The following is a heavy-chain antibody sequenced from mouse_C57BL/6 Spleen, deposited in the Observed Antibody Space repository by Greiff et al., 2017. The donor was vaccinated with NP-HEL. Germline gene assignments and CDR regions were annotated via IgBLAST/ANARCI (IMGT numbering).Heavy chain of an antibody. J-gene: IGHJ2*01. Sequence: VQLQQPGAELVKPGASVKMSCKASGYTFTSYWITWVKQRPGQGLEWIGDIYPGSGSTNYNEKFKSKATLTVDTSSSTAYMQLSSLTSEDSAVYYCALITTVVATGDYFDYWGQGTTLTVSS. CDR1: GYTFTSYW. D-gene: IGHD1-1*01. CDR2: IYPGSGST. V-gene: IGHV1-55*01. CDR3: ALITTVVATGDYFDY.